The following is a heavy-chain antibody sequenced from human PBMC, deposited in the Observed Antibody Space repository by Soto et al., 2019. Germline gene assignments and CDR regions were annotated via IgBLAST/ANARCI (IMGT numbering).Heavy chain of an antibody. V-gene: IGHV3-30-3*01. J-gene: IGHJ4*02. D-gene: IGHD2-2*01. Sequence: QVQLVESGGGVVQPGRSLRLSCAASGFTFSSYAMHWVRQAPGKGLELVAVISYDGSNKYYADSVKGRFTISRDNSKNTLYVQMNSLRAEDTVVYYCAKDPSSLTRFDYWGKATLVTVSS. CDR1: GFTFSSYA. CDR3: AKDPSSLTRFDY. CDR2: ISYDGSNK.